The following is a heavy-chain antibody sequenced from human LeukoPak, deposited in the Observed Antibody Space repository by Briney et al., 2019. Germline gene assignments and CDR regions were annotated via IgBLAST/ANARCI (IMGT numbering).Heavy chain of an antibody. V-gene: IGHV3-11*06. CDR1: GFTFSDPY. D-gene: IGHD6-6*01. CDR2: ISFSSSYT. J-gene: IGHJ4*02. Sequence: SGGSLRLSCAASGFTFSDPYMSWIRQAPGKGLEWVSYISFSSSYTKYAGPVKGRFTISRDNAKNSLYLQMNSLRAEDTAIYYCTSLFSSSAFEYWGQGTLVTVSS. CDR3: TSLFSSSAFEY.